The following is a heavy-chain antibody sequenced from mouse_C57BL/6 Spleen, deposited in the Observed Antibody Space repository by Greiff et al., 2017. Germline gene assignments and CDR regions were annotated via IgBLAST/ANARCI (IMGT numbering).Heavy chain of an antibody. Sequence: QVQLQQSGAELVRPGASVKLSCKASGYTFTAYYFNWVKQRPGQGLEWIARIYPGSGNTYYNEKFKGKATLTAEKSSSTAYMQLSSLTSEDSAVYFCAREWACYGNFAYWGPGTLVTVAT. J-gene: IGHJ3*01. CDR2: IYPGSGNT. CDR3: AREWACYGNFAY. CDR1: GYTFTAYY. V-gene: IGHV1-76*01. D-gene: IGHD2-10*01.